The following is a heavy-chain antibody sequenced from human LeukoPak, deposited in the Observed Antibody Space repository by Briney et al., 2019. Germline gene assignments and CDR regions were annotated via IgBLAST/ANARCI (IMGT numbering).Heavy chain of an antibody. CDR2: ISGNSGSI. D-gene: IGHD3-10*01. Sequence: GGSLRLSCAASGFTFGGYAMHWVRQAPGKGLEWVSGISGNSGSICYADSVKGRFTISRDNAKNSLYLQMISLRAEDTALYYCAKDIADGSGSYYNPNWYFDLWGRGTLVTVSS. J-gene: IGHJ2*01. CDR1: GFTFGGYA. CDR3: AKDIADGSGSYYNPNWYFDL. V-gene: IGHV3-9*01.